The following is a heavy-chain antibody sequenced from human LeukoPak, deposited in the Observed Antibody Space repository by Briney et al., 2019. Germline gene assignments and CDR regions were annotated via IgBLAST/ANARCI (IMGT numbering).Heavy chain of an antibody. Sequence: PGGSLRLSCAASGFTFSSYAMTWVRQAPGKGLEWVSYISSSGSTIYHADSVKGRFTISRDNAKNSLYLQMNSLRAEDTAVYYCASPTYYDSSGFFDYWGQGTLVTVSS. D-gene: IGHD3-22*01. CDR3: ASPTYYDSSGFFDY. CDR1: GFTFSSYA. J-gene: IGHJ4*02. CDR2: ISSSGSTI. V-gene: IGHV3-48*04.